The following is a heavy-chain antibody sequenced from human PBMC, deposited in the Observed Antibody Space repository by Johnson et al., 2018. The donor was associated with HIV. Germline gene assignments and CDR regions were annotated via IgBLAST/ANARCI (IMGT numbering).Heavy chain of an antibody. CDR1: GFTFSSYA. Sequence: QVQLVESGGGVVQPGRSLRLSCAASGFTFSSYAMHWVRQAPGKGLEWVAVISYDGSNKYYADSVKGRFTISRDNSKNTLYLQMNSLRAEDTAVYYCASGGPTQLTIFGVVTPGAFDIWGQGTMVTVSS. J-gene: IGHJ3*02. D-gene: IGHD3-3*01. CDR2: ISYDGSNK. V-gene: IGHV3-30*14. CDR3: ASGGPTQLTIFGVVTPGAFDI.